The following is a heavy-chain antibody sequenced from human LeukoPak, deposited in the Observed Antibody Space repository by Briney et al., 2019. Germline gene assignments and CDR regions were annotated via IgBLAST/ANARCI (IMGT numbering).Heavy chain of an antibody. CDR2: INWNGGGT. Sequence: PGGSLRLSCAASGFMFDDYGMSWVRQAPGKGLEWVSGINWNGGGTGYADSVKGRFTISRDNAKNSLFLQMNSLRAEDTAVYYCARGAVAGADFDYWGQGTLVTVSS. J-gene: IGHJ4*02. D-gene: IGHD6-19*01. CDR1: GFMFDDYG. V-gene: IGHV3-20*04. CDR3: ARGAVAGADFDY.